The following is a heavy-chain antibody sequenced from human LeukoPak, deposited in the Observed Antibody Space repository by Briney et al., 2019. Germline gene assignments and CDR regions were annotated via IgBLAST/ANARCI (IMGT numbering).Heavy chain of an antibody. CDR2: IIPKFGSA. Sequence: ASVKVSCEASRGTLSPYGIGWVRQAPGQGLEWMGTIIPKFGSANYAQKFQGRVTITTDESTSTAYMELSSLRSEDTAVYYCARGGVVLRFLDSWFDPWGQGTLVTVSS. J-gene: IGHJ5*02. CDR1: RGTLSPYG. V-gene: IGHV1-69*05. CDR3: ARGGVVLRFLDSWFDP. D-gene: IGHD3-3*01.